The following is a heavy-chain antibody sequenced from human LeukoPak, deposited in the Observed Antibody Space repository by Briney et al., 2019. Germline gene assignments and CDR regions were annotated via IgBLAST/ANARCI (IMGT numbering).Heavy chain of an antibody. CDR3: ARLGGYCSGGSCFRGYDH. D-gene: IGHD2-15*01. J-gene: IGHJ4*02. V-gene: IGHV1-2*02. Sequence: ASVKVSCKTSGYSFTASYIHWVRQAPGQGLEWMGWSDPNTGDIHYAQKFQGRVSMTRDTSITTAYMELRSLRSDDTAVYYCARLGGYCSGGSCFRGYDHWGQGTLVTVSS. CDR1: GYSFTASY. CDR2: SDPNTGDI.